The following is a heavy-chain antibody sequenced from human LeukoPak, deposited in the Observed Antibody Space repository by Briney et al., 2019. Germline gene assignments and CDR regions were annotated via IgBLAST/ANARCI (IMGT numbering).Heavy chain of an antibody. CDR1: GYTFTGYY. J-gene: IGHJ5*02. V-gene: IGHV1-18*04. CDR3: ARDSGWAGGKDNWFDP. D-gene: IGHD6-19*01. CDR2: ISAYNGNT. Sequence: ASVKVSCKASGYTFTGYYMHWVRQAPGQGLAWMGWISAYNGNTNYAQKLQGRVTMTTDTSTSTAYMGLRSLRSDDTAVYYCARDSGWAGGKDNWFDPWGQGTLVTVSS.